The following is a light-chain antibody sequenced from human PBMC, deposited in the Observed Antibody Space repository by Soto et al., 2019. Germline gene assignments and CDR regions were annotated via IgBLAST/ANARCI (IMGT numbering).Light chain of an antibody. CDR2: DAS. J-gene: IGKJ1*01. CDR1: QSVSSY. Sequence: EVVISRSPPTLSLSQEERATLSCRASQSVSSYLAWYQQKPGQAPRLLIYDASNRATGIPARFSGSGSGTDFTLTISSLEPEDFAVYYCQQRSNWPRTFGQGTKVDSK. V-gene: IGKV3-11*01. CDR3: QQRSNWPRT.